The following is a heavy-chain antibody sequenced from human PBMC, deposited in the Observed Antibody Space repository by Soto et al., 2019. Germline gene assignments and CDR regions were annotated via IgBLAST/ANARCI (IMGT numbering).Heavy chain of an antibody. CDR3: ARDYGDYAGFDY. CDR2: ISAYNGNT. J-gene: IGHJ4*02. CDR1: GYTFTSYG. D-gene: IGHD4-17*01. Sequence: ASVKVSCKASGYTFTSYGISWVRQAPGQGLEWMGWISAYNGNTNYAQKLQGRVTRTTDTSTSTAYMELRSLGSDEPAVYYCARDYGDYAGFDYWGQGTLVTVSS. V-gene: IGHV1-18*01.